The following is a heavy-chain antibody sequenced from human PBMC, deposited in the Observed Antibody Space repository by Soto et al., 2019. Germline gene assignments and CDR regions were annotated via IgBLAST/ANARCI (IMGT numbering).Heavy chain of an antibody. CDR1: GYTFTSYG. V-gene: IGHV1-18*04. D-gene: IGHD3-3*01. CDR2: ISAYNGNT. CDR3: ARESITIFGAVIIDYGMDV. Sequence: ASVKVSCKASGYTFTSYGISWVRQAPGQGLEWMGWISAYNGNTNYAQKLQGRVTMTTDTSTSTAYMELRSLRSDGTAVYYCARESITIFGAVIIDYGMDVWGQGTTVTVS. J-gene: IGHJ6*02.